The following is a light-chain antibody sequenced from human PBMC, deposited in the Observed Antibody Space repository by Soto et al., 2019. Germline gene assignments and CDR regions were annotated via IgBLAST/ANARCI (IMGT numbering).Light chain of an antibody. J-gene: IGLJ1*01. CDR2: YVR. Sequence: SPTQPASLSVSPGQLITISCTGTSSDVGGYNYVSWYQQHPGKAPKLMIYYVRNRPSGVSNRFSGSKSVNTASLTISGLQAEDEADYYCSSYTTISTYVFGTGTKVTVL. CDR3: SSYTTISTYV. CDR1: SSDVGGYNY. V-gene: IGLV2-14*03.